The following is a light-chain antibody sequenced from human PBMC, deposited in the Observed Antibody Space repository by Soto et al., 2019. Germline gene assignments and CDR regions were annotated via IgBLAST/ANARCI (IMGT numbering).Light chain of an antibody. V-gene: IGKV2D-29*01. J-gene: IGKJ2*01. CDR1: QSLLHSDGKTY. Sequence: DIVMTQTPLSLSVTPGQPASISCKSSQSLLHSDGKTYLYWYLQKPGQPPQLLIYEVSNRFSGVPDMCSGRGSATDLTLKISGVAAEDVVVYYCMRSIQLPHTFGQGTKLEIK. CDR2: EVS. CDR3: MRSIQLPHT.